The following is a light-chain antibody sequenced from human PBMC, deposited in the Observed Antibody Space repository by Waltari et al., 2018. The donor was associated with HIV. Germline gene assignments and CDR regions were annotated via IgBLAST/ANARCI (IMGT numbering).Light chain of an antibody. CDR3: AAWDDSLRGPV. Sequence: QSVLTQPPSASGTPGQRVTISCSGTSSNIGSNHVYWYQHLPGTATKLLIYVNSQRPSGVPDRFSGSKSGTSASLAISGLRSEDEGDYYCAAWDDSLRGPVFGGGSRLTVL. V-gene: IGLV1-47*01. J-gene: IGLJ2*01. CDR2: VNS. CDR1: SSNIGSNH.